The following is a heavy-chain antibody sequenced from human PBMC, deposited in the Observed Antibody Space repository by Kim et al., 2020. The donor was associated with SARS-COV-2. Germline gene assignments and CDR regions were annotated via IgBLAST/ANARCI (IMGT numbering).Heavy chain of an antibody. J-gene: IGHJ6*02. V-gene: IGHV3-11*06. Sequence: DSVRGRFTISRDNAKNSLYLQMNSLSAEDTAVYYCARDDGSSWYRSGGMDVWGQGTTVTVSS. CDR3: ARDDGSSWYRSGGMDV. D-gene: IGHD6-13*01.